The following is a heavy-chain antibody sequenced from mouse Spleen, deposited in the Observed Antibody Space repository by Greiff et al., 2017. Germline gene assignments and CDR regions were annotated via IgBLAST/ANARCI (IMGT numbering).Heavy chain of an antibody. CDR1: GYSITSGYY. CDR2: ISYDGIN. J-gene: IGHJ4*01. Sequence: EVQLQESGPGLVKPSQSLSLTCSVTGYSITSGYYWNWIRQFPGNKLEWLGYISYDGINNYNPSLKNRISITPDTSKNQFFLKLNSVTTEDTATYYCSRGDGYYAMDYWGQGTSVTVSS. D-gene: IGHD2-3*01. V-gene: IGHV3-6*02. CDR3: SRGDGYYAMDY.